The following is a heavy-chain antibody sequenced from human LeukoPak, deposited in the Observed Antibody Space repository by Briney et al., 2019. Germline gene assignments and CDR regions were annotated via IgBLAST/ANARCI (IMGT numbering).Heavy chain of an antibody. J-gene: IGHJ6*03. CDR2: ISRCNSHI. D-gene: IGHD6-19*01. V-gene: IGHV3-21*01. CDR1: GFSLSSHR. Sequence: GGSLRLSCGDSGFSLSSHRVKSVPQARGRGVESFSSISRCNSHIYYVASEKGQFTISRDNAKDSLYLQMNILRAEDTAVYYCARDYLFPYSSGRYYYYHYMDVWGKGTTVTVSS. CDR3: ARDYLFPYSSGRYYYYHYMDV.